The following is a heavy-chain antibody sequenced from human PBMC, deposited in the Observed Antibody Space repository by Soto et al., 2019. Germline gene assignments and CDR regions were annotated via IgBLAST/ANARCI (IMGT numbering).Heavy chain of an antibody. Sequence: GGSLRLSCAASGFTFSSYAMSWVRQAPGKGLEWVSAISGSGGSTYYADSVKGRFTISRDNSKNTLYLQMNSLRAEDTAVYYCAKEGIVVVPAAMLGRSYYYYGMDVWGQGTTVTVSS. D-gene: IGHD2-2*01. CDR3: AKEGIVVVPAAMLGRSYYYYGMDV. V-gene: IGHV3-23*01. J-gene: IGHJ6*02. CDR1: GFTFSSYA. CDR2: ISGSGGST.